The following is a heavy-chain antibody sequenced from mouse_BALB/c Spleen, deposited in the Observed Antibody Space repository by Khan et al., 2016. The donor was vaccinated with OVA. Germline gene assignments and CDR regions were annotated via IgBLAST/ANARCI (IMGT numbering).Heavy chain of an antibody. Sequence: QVQLKQSGAELARPGASVTLSCKASGYTFTDYYINWMRQRTGQGLEWIGEIYPGSDNTYYNEKFKGKATLTADKSSSTAYIQLSSLTSEDSAVYFCAREWAAWFPYWGQGTLVTVSA. CDR3: AREWAAWFPY. J-gene: IGHJ3*01. CDR1: GYTFTDYY. V-gene: IGHV1-77*01. CDR2: IYPGSDNT.